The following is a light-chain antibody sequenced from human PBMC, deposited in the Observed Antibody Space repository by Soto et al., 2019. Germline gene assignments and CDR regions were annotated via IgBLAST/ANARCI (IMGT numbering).Light chain of an antibody. Sequence: DIQMTQSPSTLSASVGDTVTITCRASQSVRSWLAWYQQKPGKAPKFLIYDASNRATGVPPRFSGSGSGTDFTLTISSLEPEDFAVYYCQQRYNWPPAFGQGTRLEIK. J-gene: IGKJ5*01. CDR3: QQRYNWPPA. CDR1: QSVRSW. V-gene: IGKV1-5*01. CDR2: DAS.